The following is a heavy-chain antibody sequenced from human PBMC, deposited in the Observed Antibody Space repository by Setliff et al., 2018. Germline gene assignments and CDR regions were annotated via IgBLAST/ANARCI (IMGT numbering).Heavy chain of an antibody. D-gene: IGHD2-15*01. J-gene: IGHJ3*02. Sequence: PGGSLRLSCVASAFTFSRYSMNWVRQAPGKGLEWVSSISSSGSFEFYADSVKGRFTISRDTSENTLYLQMNSLRPEDTAVYYCARQLVAATMRAFDIWGQGTMVTVSS. CDR1: AFTFSRYS. CDR3: ARQLVAATMRAFDI. V-gene: IGHV3-21*01. CDR2: ISSSGSFE.